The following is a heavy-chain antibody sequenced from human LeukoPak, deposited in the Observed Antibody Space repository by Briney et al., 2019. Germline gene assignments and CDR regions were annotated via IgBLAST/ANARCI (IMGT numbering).Heavy chain of an antibody. CDR2: IYYSGST. V-gene: IGHV4-39*01. Sequence: PSETLSLTCTVSGGSISGSSYYWGWIRQPPGKGLEWIGSIYYSGSTYYNPSLRSRVTISVDTSKNQFSLKLSSVTAADTAVYYCARHLDVWGQGTTVIVSS. J-gene: IGHJ6*02. CDR3: ARHLDV. CDR1: GGSISGSSYY.